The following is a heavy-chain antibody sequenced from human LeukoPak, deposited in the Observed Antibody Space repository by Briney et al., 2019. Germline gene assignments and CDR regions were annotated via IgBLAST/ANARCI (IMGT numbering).Heavy chain of an antibody. V-gene: IGHV1-24*01. CDR2: FDPEDGET. Sequence: GASVKVSCKVSGYTLTELSMHGVRQAPGKGLEWMGGFDPEDGETIYAQKFQGRVTMTEDTSTDTAYMELSSLRSEDTAVYYCATQVPYCSGGSCFDHFDYWGQGTLVTVSS. D-gene: IGHD2-15*01. CDR1: GYTLTELS. CDR3: ATQVPYCSGGSCFDHFDY. J-gene: IGHJ4*02.